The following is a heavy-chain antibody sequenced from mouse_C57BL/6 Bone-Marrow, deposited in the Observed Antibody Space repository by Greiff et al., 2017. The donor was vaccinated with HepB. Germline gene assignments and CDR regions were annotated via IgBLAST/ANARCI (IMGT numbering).Heavy chain of an antibody. Sequence: VKLVESGPGLVKPSQSLFLTCSITGFPITSGYYWIWIRQSPGKPLEWMGYITHSGETFYNPSLQSPISITRETSKNQFFLQLNSVTTEDTAMYYCAGDRYYYGSSYYFDYWGQGTTLTVSS. D-gene: IGHD1-1*01. CDR2: ITHSGET. V-gene: IGHV12-3*01. CDR3: AGDRYYYGSSYYFDY. CDR1: GFPITSGYY. J-gene: IGHJ2*01.